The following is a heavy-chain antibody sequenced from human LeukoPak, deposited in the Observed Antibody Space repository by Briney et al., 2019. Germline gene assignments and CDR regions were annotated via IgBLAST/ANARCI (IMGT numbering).Heavy chain of an antibody. V-gene: IGHV3-48*03. CDR3: ARELPEAAFGY. CDR1: GFTFSSYE. J-gene: IGHJ4*02. CDR2: ISSSGSTI. Sequence: GGSLRLSCAASGFTFSSYEMNWDRQAPGKGLEWVSYISSSGSTIYYADSVKGRFTISRDNAKNSLYLQMNSLRAEDTAVYYCARELPEAAFGYWGQGTLVTVSS. D-gene: IGHD2-15*01.